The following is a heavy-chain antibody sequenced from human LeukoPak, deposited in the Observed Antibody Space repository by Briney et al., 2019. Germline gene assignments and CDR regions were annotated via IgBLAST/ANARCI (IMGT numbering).Heavy chain of an antibody. Sequence: SETLSLTCTVSGGSIADTSYYWGWIRQSPGKGLEWIGRIYYSGKTYYNPSLTSRVTISVDTSKHQISLTLTSVTAADTSLYYCARHKQASSGWFISLDPWGQGTLVIVSS. V-gene: IGHV4-39*01. CDR3: ARHKQASSGWFISLDP. CDR1: GGSIADTSYY. CDR2: IYYSGKT. J-gene: IGHJ5*02. D-gene: IGHD6-19*01.